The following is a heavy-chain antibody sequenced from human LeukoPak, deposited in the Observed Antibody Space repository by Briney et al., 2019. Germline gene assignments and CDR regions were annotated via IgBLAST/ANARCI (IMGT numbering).Heavy chain of an antibody. CDR1: GYKFNAYW. J-gene: IGHJ3*02. D-gene: IGHD1-26*01. CDR2: IYPGDSDT. V-gene: IGHV5-51*01. Sequence: GESLKISCKGSGYKFNAYWIGWVRQMPGKGLEWMGFIYPGDSDTRYSPSFQGQVTISADKSMSTAYLQWSSLKASDTAMYYCARRRGRYSGDAFDIWGQGTMVTVSS. CDR3: ARRRGRYSGDAFDI.